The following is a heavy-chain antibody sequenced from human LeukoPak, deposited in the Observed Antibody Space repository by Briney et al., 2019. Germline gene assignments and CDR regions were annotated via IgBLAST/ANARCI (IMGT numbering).Heavy chain of an antibody. D-gene: IGHD3-3*01. Sequence: NPSETLSLTCAVYGGSFSGYYWSWIRQPPGKGLEWIGEINHSGSTNYNPSLKSRVTISVDTSKNHFSLKLNSVTAADTAVYYCARDPGTIFDVLNYYFDYWGQGTLVTVSS. J-gene: IGHJ4*02. CDR2: INHSGST. CDR3: ARDPGTIFDVLNYYFDY. CDR1: GGSFSGYY. V-gene: IGHV4-34*01.